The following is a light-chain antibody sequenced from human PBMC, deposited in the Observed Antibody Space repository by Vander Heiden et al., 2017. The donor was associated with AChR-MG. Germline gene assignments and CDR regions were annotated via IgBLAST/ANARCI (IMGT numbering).Light chain of an antibody. V-gene: IGKV1-5*03. Sequence: DIQMTHSPSTLSASVGDRVTITCRASQSVSRSLAWYQQKPGKAPKLLIFKASTLESEVPSRFSGSGSGTEFTLTIGSLQPDDFATYYCQQYETTSSVTFGQGTKLEIK. CDR1: QSVSRS. CDR3: QQYETTSSVT. J-gene: IGKJ2*01. CDR2: KAS.